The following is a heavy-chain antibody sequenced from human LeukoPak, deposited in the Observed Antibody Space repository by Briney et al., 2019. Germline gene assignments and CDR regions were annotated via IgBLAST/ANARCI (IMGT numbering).Heavy chain of an antibody. V-gene: IGHV1-69*01. CDR3: ARKRVQGIAGYYYYGMDV. J-gene: IGHJ6*02. D-gene: IGHD6-13*01. Sequence: GSSVNVSCKASGGTFSNYAISWVRQAPGHRLEWMGGIIPIFGTANYAQKFQGRVTITADESTSTAYMELSSLRSEDTAVYYCARKRVQGIAGYYYYGMDVWGQGTTVTVSS. CDR1: GGTFSNYA. CDR2: IIPIFGTA.